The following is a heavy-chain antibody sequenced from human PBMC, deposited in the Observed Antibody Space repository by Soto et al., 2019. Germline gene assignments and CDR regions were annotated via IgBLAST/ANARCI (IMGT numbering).Heavy chain of an antibody. CDR2: FIPVFGTA. CDR3: ARGRVPPYLSAFDY. CDR1: GGTFISYA. V-gene: IGHV1-69*01. D-gene: IGHD2-21*01. J-gene: IGHJ4*02. Sequence: QVQLVQSGAEVKKPGSSVKVSCKASGGTFISYASSWVRQAPVRGLEWMGGFIPVFGTANYTQKFQGRVTITADASTRTAYMELSSLRSEDTALYYCARGRVPPYLSAFDYWGQGTLVTVSS.